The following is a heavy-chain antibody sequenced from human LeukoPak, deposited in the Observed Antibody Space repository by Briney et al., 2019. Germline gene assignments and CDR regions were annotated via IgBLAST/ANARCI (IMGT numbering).Heavy chain of an antibody. CDR2: INYGGDTT. CDR3: ARGAYRNSWPGIDY. V-gene: IGHV3-23*01. CDR1: EFTFSTYA. Sequence: PGGSLRLSCAASEFTFSTYAMSWVRQAPGRGLEWVSSINYGGDTTYYADSVKGRFTISRDNSKNTLYLQMNRLRAEDTAVYYCARGAYRNSWPGIDYWGQGTLVTVSS. J-gene: IGHJ4*02. D-gene: IGHD3-16*02.